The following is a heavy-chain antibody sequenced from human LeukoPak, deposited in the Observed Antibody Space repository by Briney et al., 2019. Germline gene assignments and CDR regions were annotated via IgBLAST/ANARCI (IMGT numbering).Heavy chain of an antibody. D-gene: IGHD2-15*01. CDR3: ARAPAGCGGTCSFDY. CDR1: GASMSNSF. CDR2: IYSSGRT. Sequence: SETLSLTCTVSGASMSNSFWSWIRQPAGKGLEWIGRIYSSGRTNYNPSLKSRVTLSIDTSNNQFSLNLTSVTAAVTALYYCARAPAGCGGTCSFDYWGQGTLDSVSS. J-gene: IGHJ4*02. V-gene: IGHV4-4*07.